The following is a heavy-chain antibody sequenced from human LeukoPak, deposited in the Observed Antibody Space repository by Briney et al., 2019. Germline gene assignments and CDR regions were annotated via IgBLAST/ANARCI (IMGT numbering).Heavy chain of an antibody. CDR3: ARVGVDDYGDYEYYFDY. Sequence: GGSLRLSCAASGFTFSSYWMCWVRQSPGKGLEWVANIKQDGSEKYYVDSVKGRFTISRDNAKNSLYLQMNSLRAEDTAVYYCARVGVDDYGDYEYYFDYWGQGTLVTVSS. CDR2: IKQDGSEK. J-gene: IGHJ4*02. CDR1: GFTFSSYW. D-gene: IGHD4-17*01. V-gene: IGHV3-7*02.